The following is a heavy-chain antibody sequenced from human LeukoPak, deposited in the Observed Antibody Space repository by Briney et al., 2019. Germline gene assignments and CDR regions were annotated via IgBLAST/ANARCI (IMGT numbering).Heavy chain of an antibody. J-gene: IGHJ5*02. D-gene: IGHD2-2*02. Sequence: TSETLSLTCTVSGGSISSSNYYWSWIRQPPGKGLEWIGYIYYSGGTYYNLSLKSRVTISVDTSKNQFSLKLNSVTAADTAVYYCARAGAVPLAIGWFDPWGQGTLVTVSS. CDR2: IYYSGGT. CDR1: GGSISSSNYY. V-gene: IGHV4-30-4*01. CDR3: ARAGAVPLAIGWFDP.